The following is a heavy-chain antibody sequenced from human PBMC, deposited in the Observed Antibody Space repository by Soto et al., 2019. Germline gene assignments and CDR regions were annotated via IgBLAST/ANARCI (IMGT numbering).Heavy chain of an antibody. CDR1: GYTFTGYY. D-gene: IGHD3-3*01. V-gene: IGHV1-2*04. Sequence: QVQLVQSGAEVKKPGASVKVSCKASGYTFTGYYMHWVRQAPGQGLEWMGWINPNSGGTNYAQKFKGWVTMTRDTSISTAYMELSRLRSDDTAVYYCARGDDFWSGNDAFDIWGQGTMVTVSS. CDR3: ARGDDFWSGNDAFDI. J-gene: IGHJ3*02. CDR2: INPNSGGT.